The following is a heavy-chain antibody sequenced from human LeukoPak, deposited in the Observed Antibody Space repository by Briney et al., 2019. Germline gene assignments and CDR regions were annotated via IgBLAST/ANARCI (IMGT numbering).Heavy chain of an antibody. J-gene: IGHJ4*02. V-gene: IGHV3-33*01. D-gene: IGHD5-18*01. CDR3: ARDARIQHYYFDY. Sequence: PGRSLRLSCAASGFTFSSYGMHWVRQAPGKGLEWVAVIWYDGDNKYYADSMKGRFTISRDNSKNTLYVQMNSLRAEDTAVYYCARDARIQHYYFDYWGQGTLVTVSS. CDR1: GFTFSSYG. CDR2: IWYDGDNK.